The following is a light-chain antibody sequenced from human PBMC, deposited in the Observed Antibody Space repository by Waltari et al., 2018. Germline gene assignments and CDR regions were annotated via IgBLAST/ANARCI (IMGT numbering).Light chain of an antibody. CDR1: KWGDKY. CDR2: QST. CDR3: QVWDSSIAV. Sequence: SYELTQSPSVSVSPGQTASITCSGDKWGDKYVCWYQQKPGQSPALVTYQSTRGPSGIPERFSGANSGNTATLTISGTQAMDEAYYYCQVWDSSIAVFGGGTKLTVL. V-gene: IGLV3-1*01. J-gene: IGLJ3*02.